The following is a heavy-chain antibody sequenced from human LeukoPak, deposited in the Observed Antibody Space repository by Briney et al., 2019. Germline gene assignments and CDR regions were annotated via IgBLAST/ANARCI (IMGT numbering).Heavy chain of an antibody. CDR3: ARGRVVSDYSWFDP. Sequence: KPSETLSLTCAVHGASFSGYSWSWVRQTPGKGLEWIGEVNRVGNTIYNPSLKSRVTISIDTSTTQFYLRLTSVTVADTAVYFCARGRVVSDYSWFDPWGQGTQVTVSS. CDR2: VNRVGNT. D-gene: IGHD6-25*01. CDR1: GASFSGYS. V-gene: IGHV4-34*01. J-gene: IGHJ5*02.